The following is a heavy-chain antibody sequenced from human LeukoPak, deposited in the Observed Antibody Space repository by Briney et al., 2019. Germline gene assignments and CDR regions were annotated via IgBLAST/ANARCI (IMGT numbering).Heavy chain of an antibody. V-gene: IGHV5-51*01. J-gene: IGHJ4*02. CDR2: IYPGDSDT. D-gene: IGHD6-19*01. Sequence: GESLKISCKGSGYSFTSYWIGWVRQMPGKGLEWMGIIYPGDSDTRYSPSFQGQVTISADKSISTAYLQWSSLKASDTAMYYCARQSQQWLVRGGFDYRGQGTLVTVSS. CDR1: GYSFTSYW. CDR3: ARQSQQWLVRGGFDY.